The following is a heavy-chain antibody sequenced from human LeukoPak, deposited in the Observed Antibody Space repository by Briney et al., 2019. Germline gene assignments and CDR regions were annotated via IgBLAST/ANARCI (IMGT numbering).Heavy chain of an antibody. CDR3: AKDSEYSISLYNWFDP. CDR1: GFTFSRYW. D-gene: IGHD6-6*01. J-gene: IGHJ5*02. CDR2: IKQGGSEK. V-gene: IGHV3-7*01. Sequence: GGSLRLSCAASGFTFSRYWMSWVRQAPGKGLEWVANIKQGGSEKYYVDSVKGRFTISRDNAKNSLYLQMNSLRAEDTAVYYCAKDSEYSISLYNWFDPWGQGTLVTVSS.